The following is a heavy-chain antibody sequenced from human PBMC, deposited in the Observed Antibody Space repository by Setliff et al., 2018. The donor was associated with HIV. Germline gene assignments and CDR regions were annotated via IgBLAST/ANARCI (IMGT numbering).Heavy chain of an antibody. CDR1: GGSISSYY. V-gene: IGHV4-4*09. D-gene: IGHD3-10*01. Sequence: SETLSLTCTVSGGSISSYYWSWIRQSPGKGLEWIGYTYTSGSTNYNHNPSLKSRVTISVDTSKNHFSLKLSFVPAADTAVYYCARGWFGGYYFDYWGQGTLVTVSS. J-gene: IGHJ4*02. CDR3: ARGWFGGYYFDY. CDR2: TYTSGST.